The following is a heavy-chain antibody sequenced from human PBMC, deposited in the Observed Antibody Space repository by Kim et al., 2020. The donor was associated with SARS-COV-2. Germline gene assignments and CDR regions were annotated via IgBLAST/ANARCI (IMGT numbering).Heavy chain of an antibody. J-gene: IGHJ4*02. D-gene: IGHD3-22*01. CDR3: ARDLLFDSSGYYCDY. CDR2: IYTSGST. Sequence: SGTLSLTCTVSGGSISSYYWSWIRQPAAKGLEWIGRIYTSGSTNYNPSLKSRVTMSVDTSKNQFSLKLSSVTAADTAVYYCARDLLFDSSGYYCDYWGQGTLVTVSS. CDR1: GGSISSYY. V-gene: IGHV4-4*07.